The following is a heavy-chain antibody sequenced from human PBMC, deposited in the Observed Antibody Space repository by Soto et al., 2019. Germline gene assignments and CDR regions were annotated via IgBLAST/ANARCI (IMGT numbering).Heavy chain of an antibody. Sequence: PGGSLRLSCAASGFTFSSYAMSWVRQAPGKGLEWVSAISGSGGGTYYADSVKGRFTISRDNSKNTLYPQMNSLRAEDTAVYYCAKPAAGYCTNGVCAPLDYWGQGTMVTVSS. V-gene: IGHV3-23*01. CDR3: AKPAAGYCTNGVCAPLDY. CDR2: ISGSGGGT. J-gene: IGHJ4*02. D-gene: IGHD2-8*01. CDR1: GFTFSSYA.